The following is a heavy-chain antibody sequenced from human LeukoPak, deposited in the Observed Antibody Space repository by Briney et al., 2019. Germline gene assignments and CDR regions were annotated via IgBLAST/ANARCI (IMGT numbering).Heavy chain of an antibody. CDR1: GFPFSSYW. Sequence: GGSLRLSCAVSGFPFSSYWMSWVRQAPGKGLEWVANIKQDGSEKYHVVSVKGRLTISRDNAKNSLYLKMNSLRAEDTAVYYCYVVTMTWGQGTLVTVSS. CDR2: IKQDGSEK. CDR3: YVVTMT. V-gene: IGHV3-7*01. D-gene: IGHD2-15*01. J-gene: IGHJ4*02.